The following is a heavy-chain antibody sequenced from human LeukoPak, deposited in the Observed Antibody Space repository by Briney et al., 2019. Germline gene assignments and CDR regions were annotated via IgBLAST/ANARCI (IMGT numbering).Heavy chain of an antibody. V-gene: IGHV4-4*02. D-gene: IGHD5-24*01. CDR1: GGSISSSNW. Sequence: SETLSLTCAVSGGSISSSNWWRWVRQPPGKGLEWIGEIYHSSSTNYNPSLKSRVTISVDKSKNQYSLKLSSVTAADTAVYYWACSRDGYNYAFDIWGQGTMVTVSS. J-gene: IGHJ3*02. CDR2: IYHSSST. CDR3: ACSRDGYNYAFDI.